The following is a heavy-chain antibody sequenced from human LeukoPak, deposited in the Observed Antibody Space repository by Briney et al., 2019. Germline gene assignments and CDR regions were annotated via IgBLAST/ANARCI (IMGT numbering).Heavy chain of an antibody. Sequence: GGSLRLSWAASGFTFSSYWMHWVRQAPGKGLGWVSRINSDGSRIRYADSVKGRFTISRDNAKNTLYLQMNSLGAEDTAVYYCARGLDWFDPWGQGTLVTVSS. V-gene: IGHV3-74*01. J-gene: IGHJ5*02. CDR1: GFTFSSYW. CDR2: INSDGSRI. CDR3: ARGLDWFDP.